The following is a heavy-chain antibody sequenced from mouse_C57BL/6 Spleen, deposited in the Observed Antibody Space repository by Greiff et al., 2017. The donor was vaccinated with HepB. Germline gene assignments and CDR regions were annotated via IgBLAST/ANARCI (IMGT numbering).Heavy chain of an antibody. Sequence: QVQLQQPGAELVKPGASVKLSCKASGYTFTSYWMHWVKQRPGQGLEWIGMIHPNSGSTNYNEKFKSKATLTVDKSSSTAYMQLSSLTSEDSAVYYCAWIYYGNYDAMDYWGQGTSVTVSS. CDR2: IHPNSGST. V-gene: IGHV1-64*01. CDR1: GYTFTSYW. J-gene: IGHJ4*01. CDR3: AWIYYGNYDAMDY. D-gene: IGHD2-1*01.